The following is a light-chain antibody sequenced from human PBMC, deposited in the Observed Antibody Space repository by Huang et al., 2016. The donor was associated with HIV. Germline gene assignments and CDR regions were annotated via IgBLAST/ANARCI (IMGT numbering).Light chain of an antibody. V-gene: IGKV3-20*01. CDR3: QQYGSSIT. J-gene: IGKJ5*01. Sequence: EIVLTQSPGTLSLSPGERATLSCRASQSVSSSYLDWYRQKPGQAPRLLIYGASSRATGSPDRGSGSGSGTDFTLTISRLEPEDFAVFYCQQYGSSITFGQGTRLEIK. CDR1: QSVSSSY. CDR2: GAS.